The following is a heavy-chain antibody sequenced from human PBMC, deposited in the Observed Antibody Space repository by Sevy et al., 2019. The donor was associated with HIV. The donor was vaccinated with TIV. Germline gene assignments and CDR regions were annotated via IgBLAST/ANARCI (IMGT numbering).Heavy chain of an antibody. Sequence: GGSLRLSCAASGFTFSSYSMNWVRQAPGKGLEWVSSISSSSSYIYYADSVKGRFTISRDNAKNSLYLQMNSLRAEDTAVYYCARKLGYCSSTSCPLDYWGQGTLVTVSS. CDR1: GFTFSSYS. CDR2: ISSSSSYI. D-gene: IGHD2-2*01. CDR3: ARKLGYCSSTSCPLDY. V-gene: IGHV3-21*01. J-gene: IGHJ4*02.